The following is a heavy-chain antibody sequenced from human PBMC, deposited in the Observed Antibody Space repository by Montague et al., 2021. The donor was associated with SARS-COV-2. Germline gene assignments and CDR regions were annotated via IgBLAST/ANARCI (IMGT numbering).Heavy chain of an antibody. J-gene: IGHJ6*03. Sequence: SETLSLTCTVSGGSVSSSPYYWGWIRQPPGRGLELVGSISYSGRTYFSPSLKSRLTISVDSSENQFSSRLSSVTAADTAVYYCASSYYYGSGTYVYNYYMDVWGKGTTVTVSS. CDR1: GGSVSSSPYY. CDR2: ISYSGRT. D-gene: IGHD3-10*01. V-gene: IGHV4-39*01. CDR3: ASSYYYGSGTYVYNYYMDV.